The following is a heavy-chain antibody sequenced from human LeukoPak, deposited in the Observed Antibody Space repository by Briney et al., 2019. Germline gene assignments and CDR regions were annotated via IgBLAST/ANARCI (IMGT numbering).Heavy chain of an antibody. D-gene: IGHD3-3*01. CDR3: ARQSAIFALHYYYMDV. Sequence: SETLSLTCTVSGGSISSYYWSWIRQPPGKGLEWIGYIYYSGNTNYNPSLKSRVTISVDTSKNQFSLKLRSVTAADTAVYYCARQSAIFALHYYYMDVWGKGTTVTVSS. CDR1: GGSISSYY. CDR2: IYYSGNT. J-gene: IGHJ6*03. V-gene: IGHV4-59*08.